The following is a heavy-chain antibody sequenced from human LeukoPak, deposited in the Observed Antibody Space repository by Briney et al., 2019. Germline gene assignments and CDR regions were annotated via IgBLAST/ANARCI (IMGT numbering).Heavy chain of an antibody. J-gene: IGHJ3*02. D-gene: IGHD3-22*01. CDR3: ARALYYYDSSGYSYGYVVAFDI. CDR1: GGFISSGGYS. V-gene: IGHV4-30-2*01. Sequence: PSQTLSLTCAVSGGFISSGGYSWSWIRQPPGKGLEWIGYIYHSGSTYYNPSLKSRVTISVDRSKNQFSLKLSSVTAADTAVYYCARALYYYDSSGYSYGYVVAFDIWGQGTMVTVSS. CDR2: IYHSGST.